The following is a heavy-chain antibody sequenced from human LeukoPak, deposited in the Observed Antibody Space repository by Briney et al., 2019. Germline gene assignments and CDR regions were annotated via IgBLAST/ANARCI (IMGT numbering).Heavy chain of an antibody. CDR1: GYGFTSYY. D-gene: IGHD4-23*01. CDR3: ARGRTTVVTPGYFQY. V-gene: IGHV1-46*01. Sequence: GASVKVSCKAFGYGFTSYYIHWVRQAPGQGLEWMGIINPSVGGTTYARKFQGRVTMTRDTSTSTVYMELSSLRSEDTAVYYCARGRTTVVTPGYFQYWGQGTLVIVSS. J-gene: IGHJ1*01. CDR2: INPSVGGT.